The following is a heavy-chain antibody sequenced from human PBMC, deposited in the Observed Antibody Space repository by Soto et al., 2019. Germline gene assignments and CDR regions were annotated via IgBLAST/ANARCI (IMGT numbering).Heavy chain of an antibody. CDR2: FDPEDGET. CDR1: GYTLTELS. Sequence: GAAVKVSCKVSGYTLTELSMHWVRQAPGKGLEWMGGFDPEDGETIYAQKFQGRVTMTEDTSTDTAYMELSSLRSEDTAVYYCATYPSPDDSSGYHFGLFHYWGQGTLVTVSS. J-gene: IGHJ4*02. D-gene: IGHD3-22*01. V-gene: IGHV1-24*01. CDR3: ATYPSPDDSSGYHFGLFHY.